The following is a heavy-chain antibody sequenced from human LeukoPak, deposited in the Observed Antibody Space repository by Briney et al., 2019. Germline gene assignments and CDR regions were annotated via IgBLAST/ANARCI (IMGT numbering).Heavy chain of an antibody. CDR2: INSDGSST. V-gene: IGHV3-74*01. Sequence: GGSLRLSCAASGFTSSSYWMHWVRQAPGKGLVWVSRINSDGSSTSYADSVKGRFTISRDNAKNTLYLQMNSLRAEDTAVYYCARDRSLYYYDSSGYYYYYYYYMDVWGKGTTVTVSS. CDR1: GFTSSSYW. CDR3: ARDRSLYYYDSSGYYYYYYYYMDV. D-gene: IGHD3-22*01. J-gene: IGHJ6*03.